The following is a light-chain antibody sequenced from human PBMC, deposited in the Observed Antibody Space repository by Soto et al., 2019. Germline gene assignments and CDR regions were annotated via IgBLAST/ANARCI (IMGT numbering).Light chain of an antibody. CDR1: QNTSSSY. V-gene: IGKV3-20*01. CDR3: QPYGSSPFT. Sequence: EIVLTQSPGTLSLSPGERATLSCRASQNTSSSYLAWYQQKPGQAPRLLIYGASSRATGIPDRFSGSGSGTDYRLTISRLEPEDFAVYLCQPYGSSPFTFGPGNKVDIK. J-gene: IGKJ3*01. CDR2: GAS.